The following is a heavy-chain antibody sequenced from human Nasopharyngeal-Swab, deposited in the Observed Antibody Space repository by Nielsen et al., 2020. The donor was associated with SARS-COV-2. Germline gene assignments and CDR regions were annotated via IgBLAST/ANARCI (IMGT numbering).Heavy chain of an antibody. J-gene: IGHJ4*02. D-gene: IGHD3-22*01. CDR3: ANLYDSSGYYQPYFDY. CDR2: IYYSGST. V-gene: IGHV4-39*01. CDR1: GCSISSSSYY. Sequence: SETLSLTCTVSGCSISSSSYYWGWIRQPPGKGLEWIGSIYYSGSTYYNPSLKSRVTTSVDTSKNQFSLKLSSVTAADTAVYYCANLYDSSGYYQPYFDYWGQGTLVTVSS.